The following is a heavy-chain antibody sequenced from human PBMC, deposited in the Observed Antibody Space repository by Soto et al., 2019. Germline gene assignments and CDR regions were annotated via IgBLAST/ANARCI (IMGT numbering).Heavy chain of an antibody. J-gene: IGHJ4*02. D-gene: IGHD3-16*01. CDR1: GGSFSGYY. CDR3: ARGKVYVFDY. V-gene: IGHV4-34*01. Sequence: PSETLSLTCAVYGGSFSGYYWSWIRQPPGKGLEWIGEINHSGSTNYNPSLKSRVTISVDTSKNQFSLKLSSVTAADTAVYYCARGKVYVFDYWGQGTLVTVSS. CDR2: INHSGST.